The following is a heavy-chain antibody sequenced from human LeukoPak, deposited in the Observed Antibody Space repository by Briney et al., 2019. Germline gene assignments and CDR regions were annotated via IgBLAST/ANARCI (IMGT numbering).Heavy chain of an antibody. J-gene: IGHJ5*02. CDR3: ARGRGYSSSLKYWFDP. Sequence: ASVKVSCKASGYTFTGYYMHWVRQAPGQGLEWMGWINPNSGGTNYAQKFQGRVTITRSTSISTAYMELSSLRSEDTAVYYCARGRGYSSSLKYWFDPWGQGTLVTVSS. CDR2: INPNSGGT. D-gene: IGHD6-13*01. V-gene: IGHV1-2*02. CDR1: GYTFTGYY.